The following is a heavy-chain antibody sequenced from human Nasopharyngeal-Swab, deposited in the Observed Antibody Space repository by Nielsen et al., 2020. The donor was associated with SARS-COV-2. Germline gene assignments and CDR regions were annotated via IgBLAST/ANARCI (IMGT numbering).Heavy chain of an antibody. CDR3: ARWDYSNYDLDY. V-gene: IGHV3-21*01. CDR2: ISSSSNYI. CDR1: GFTFSSYS. J-gene: IGHJ4*02. D-gene: IGHD4-11*01. Sequence: GGSLRLSCAASGFTFSSYSMNWVRQAPGKGLEWVSSISSSSNYIYYADSVKGRFTISRDNAKNSLYLQMNSLRAEDTAVYYCARWDYSNYDLDYWGQGTLVTVSS.